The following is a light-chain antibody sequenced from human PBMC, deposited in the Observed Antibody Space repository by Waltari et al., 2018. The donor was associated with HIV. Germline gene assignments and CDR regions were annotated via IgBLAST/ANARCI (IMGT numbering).Light chain of an antibody. J-gene: IGLJ1*01. Sequence: QSALTQPASVSGAPGQSITISCTCTSSDVGSYNVVSWFQHHPGKAPKFMIYEASKRPSGVSNRFSGSKSGNTASLTISGLQAEDEADYYCCSYAGSSSIFGTGTKVTVL. CDR2: EAS. V-gene: IGLV2-23*02. CDR1: SSDVGSYNV. CDR3: CSYAGSSSI.